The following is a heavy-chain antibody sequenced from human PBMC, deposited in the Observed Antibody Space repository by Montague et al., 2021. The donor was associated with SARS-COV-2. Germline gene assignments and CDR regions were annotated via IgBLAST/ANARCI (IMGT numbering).Heavy chain of an antibody. CDR3: ASELLWLGATQHYYYYGMDV. J-gene: IGHJ6*02. V-gene: IGHV4-61*02. CDR1: GGSIRSGSYY. CDR2: IYTSGST. Sequence: TLSLTCTVSGGSIRSGSYYWSWIRQPAGKGLEWIGRIYTSGSTNYNPSLKSRVTISVDTSKNQFSLKLSSVTAADTAVYYCASELLWLGATQHYYYYGMDVWGQGTTVTVSS. D-gene: IGHD2-21*01.